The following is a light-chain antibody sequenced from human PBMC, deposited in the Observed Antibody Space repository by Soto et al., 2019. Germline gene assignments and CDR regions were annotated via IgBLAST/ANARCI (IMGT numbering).Light chain of an antibody. CDR2: DAS. J-gene: IGKJ3*01. CDR1: QSISRW. Sequence: IQMTQSPSTLYASVGDRVNITCRASQSISRWLAWYQQKPGKAPSLLIYDASSLESGVPSRCSGSGSGTEFTPTISSLQPGDFATYYFQQDNGYCTFGPGTTVDFK. V-gene: IGKV1-5*01. CDR3: QQDNGYCT.